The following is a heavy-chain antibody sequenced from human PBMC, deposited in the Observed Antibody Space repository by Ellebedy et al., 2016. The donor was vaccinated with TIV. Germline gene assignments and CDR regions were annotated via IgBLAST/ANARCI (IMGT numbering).Heavy chain of an antibody. CDR1: GYSFSKYY. D-gene: IGHD5-18*01. CDR3: ARGRGYSFDVCDV. CDR2: INPNDDTK. V-gene: IGHV1-46*01. J-gene: IGHJ3*01. Sequence: AASVKVSCKASGYSFSKYYMHWVRQAPGQGLEWMGIINPNDDTKYYVQNFQGRVTVTRDTYANTVYMELSSRRSDDTAVYYCARGRGYSFDVCDVWGQGTMVTVSS.